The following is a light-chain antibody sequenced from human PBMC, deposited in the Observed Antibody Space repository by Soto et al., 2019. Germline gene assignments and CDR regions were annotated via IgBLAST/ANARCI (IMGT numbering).Light chain of an antibody. CDR1: QSVSGY. CDR2: DAA. V-gene: IGKV3-11*01. J-gene: IGKJ2*01. Sequence: EIVLTQSPATLSLSPGERATLSCRASQSVSGYLAWYQQKPGQAPRLLIYDAANMATGIPARFSGSGSGTDFTLTSSSLEPEDFAVYYWQQRHHWLRTFGQGTKLEIK. CDR3: QQRHHWLRT.